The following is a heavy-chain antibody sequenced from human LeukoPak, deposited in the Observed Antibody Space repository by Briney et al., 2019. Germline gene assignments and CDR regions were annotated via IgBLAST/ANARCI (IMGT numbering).Heavy chain of an antibody. D-gene: IGHD6-13*01. J-gene: IGHJ3*02. CDR1: GGSISSSSYY. Sequence: PSETLSLTCTVSGGSISSSSYYWGWIRQPPGKGLEWIGSIYYSGSTYYNPSLKSRVTISVDTSKNQFSLKLSSVTAADTAVYYCARRVEAAAGIHDAFDIWGQGTMVTVSS. V-gene: IGHV4-39*01. CDR2: IYYSGST. CDR3: ARRVEAAAGIHDAFDI.